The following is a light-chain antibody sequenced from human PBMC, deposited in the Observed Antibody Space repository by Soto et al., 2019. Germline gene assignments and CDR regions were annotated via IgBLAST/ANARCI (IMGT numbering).Light chain of an antibody. J-gene: IGLJ2*01. CDR2: GNS. CDR1: SSNIGAGYD. V-gene: IGLV1-40*01. CDR3: QSYDSSLRRVV. Sequence: QAAVTQPPSVSGAPGQRVTISCTGSSSNIGAGYDVHWYQQLPGTDPKLLIYGNSNRPSGVPDRFSGSKSGTSASLASTGLQAEDEADYYCQSYDSSLRRVVFGGGTQLTVL.